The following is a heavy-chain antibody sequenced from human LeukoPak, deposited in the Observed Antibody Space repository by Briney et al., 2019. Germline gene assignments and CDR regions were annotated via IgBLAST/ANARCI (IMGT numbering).Heavy chain of an antibody. CDR1: GYSINSGYY. CDR2: IYHSGST. V-gene: IGHV4-38-2*02. J-gene: IGHJ6*03. Sequence: SETLSLTCAVSGYSINSGYYWGWIRQPPGKGLEWIGNIYHSGSTYYNPSLKSRVTISVDTSKNQFSLKLSSVTAADTAVYYCARDAYYYYYMDVWGKGTTVTVSS. CDR3: ARDAYYYYYMDV.